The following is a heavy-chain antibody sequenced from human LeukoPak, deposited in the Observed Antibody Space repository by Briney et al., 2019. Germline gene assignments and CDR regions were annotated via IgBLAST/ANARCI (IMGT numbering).Heavy chain of an antibody. J-gene: IGHJ3*02. CDR1: GYSFTYYW. Sequence: GESLKISCKGSGYSFTYYWITWVRQMPGKGLEWMGIIYPGDSDTRYSPSFQGQVTISADKSIMTAYLQWSSLKASDTAIYYCARTYTVASDAFDIWGQGTRVTVSS. CDR3: ARTYTVASDAFDI. CDR2: IYPGDSDT. V-gene: IGHV5-51*01. D-gene: IGHD4-17*01.